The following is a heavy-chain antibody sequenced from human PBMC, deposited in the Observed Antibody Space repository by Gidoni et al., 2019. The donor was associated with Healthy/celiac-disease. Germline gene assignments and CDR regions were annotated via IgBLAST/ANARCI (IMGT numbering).Heavy chain of an antibody. V-gene: IGHV1-8*01. CDR1: GYTFPSYD. J-gene: IGHJ4*02. CDR2: MNPNSGNK. D-gene: IGHD3-22*01. CDR3: ARVPYYDSSGYSGY. Sequence: QVQLVQSGAEVKKPGASVKVSCKSSGYTFPSYDINWVRQATGQGLEWMGWMNPNSGNKSYAKKFQGRVTMTRNTSISTAYMELSSLRSEDTAVYYCARVPYYDSSGYSGYWGQGTLVTVSS.